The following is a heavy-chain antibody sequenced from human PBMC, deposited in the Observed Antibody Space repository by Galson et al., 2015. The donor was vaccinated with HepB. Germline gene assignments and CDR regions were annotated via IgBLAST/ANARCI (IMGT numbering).Heavy chain of an antibody. Sequence: SLRLSCAASGFTVSSNYMSWVRQAPGKGLEWVSVIYSGGSTYYADSVKGRFTISRDNSKNTLYLQVNSLRAEDTAVYYCAREITVAGGGHWGQGTLVTVSS. CDR2: IYSGGST. CDR1: GFTVSSNY. CDR3: AREITVAGGGH. D-gene: IGHD6-19*01. J-gene: IGHJ4*02. V-gene: IGHV3-53*01.